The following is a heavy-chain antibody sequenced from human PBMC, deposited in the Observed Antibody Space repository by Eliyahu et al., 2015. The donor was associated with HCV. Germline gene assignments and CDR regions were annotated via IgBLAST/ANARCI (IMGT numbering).Heavy chain of an antibody. V-gene: IGHV3-9*01. Sequence: EVQLVESGGGLVQPGRSLRLSCAASGFTFXDYAMHWVRQAPGKGLEWVSGISWNSGSIGYADSVKGRFTISRDNAKNSLYLQMNSLRAEDTALYYCAKGSAGVAATCWFDPWGQGTLVTVSS. CDR1: GFTFXDYA. D-gene: IGHD2-15*01. J-gene: IGHJ5*02. CDR3: AKGSAGVAATCWFDP. CDR2: ISWNSGSI.